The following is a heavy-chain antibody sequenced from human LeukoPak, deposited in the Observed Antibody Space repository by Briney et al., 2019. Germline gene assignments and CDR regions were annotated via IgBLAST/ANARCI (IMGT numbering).Heavy chain of an antibody. CDR3: ARDQYDTWSRRGNFDS. Sequence: GGSLRLSCAASGFTFSDYYMSWIRQAPGKGLEWVSCISSSSSYTNYADSVKGRFTISRDNTKNSLYLQMNSLRVEDTAVFYCARDQYDTWSRRGNFDSWGQGTLVIVSS. CDR1: GFTFSDYY. CDR2: ISSSSSYT. V-gene: IGHV3-11*05. J-gene: IGHJ4*02. D-gene: IGHD3-3*01.